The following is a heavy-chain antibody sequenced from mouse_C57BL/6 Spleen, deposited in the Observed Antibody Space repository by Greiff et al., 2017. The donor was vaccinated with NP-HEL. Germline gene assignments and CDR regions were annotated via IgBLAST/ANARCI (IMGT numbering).Heavy chain of an antibody. Sequence: QVQLQQPGAELVKPGASVKLSCKASGYTFTSYWMHWVKQRPGRGLEWIGRIDPNSGGTKYNEKFKSKATLTVDKPSSTAYMQISSLTSEDSAVYYCARSPGSYGNYDYAMDYWGQGTSVTVSS. J-gene: IGHJ4*01. V-gene: IGHV1-72*01. CDR3: ARSPGSYGNYDYAMDY. D-gene: IGHD2-10*02. CDR2: IDPNSGGT. CDR1: GYTFTSYW.